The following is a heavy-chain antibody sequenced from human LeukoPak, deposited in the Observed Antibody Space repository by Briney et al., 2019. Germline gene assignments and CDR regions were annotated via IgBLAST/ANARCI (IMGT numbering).Heavy chain of an antibody. CDR3: ARNHYYDILTDSVTYGMDV. D-gene: IGHD3-9*01. CDR2: ISAYNGNT. J-gene: IGHJ6*02. V-gene: IGHV1-18*01. Sequence: ASVKVSCKASGYAFPNYGISWVRQAPGQGLEWMGWISAYNGNTNYAQKLQGRVTTTTDTSTSTAYMELRSLRSDDTAVYYCARNHYYDILTDSVTYGMDVWGQGTTVTVSS. CDR1: GYAFPNYG.